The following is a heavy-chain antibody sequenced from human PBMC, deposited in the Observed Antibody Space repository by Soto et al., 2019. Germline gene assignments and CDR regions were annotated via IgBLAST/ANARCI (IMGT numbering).Heavy chain of an antibody. J-gene: IGHJ4*02. CDR3: VRGGGGGQFDS. CDR2: ISPNSNYR. V-gene: IGHV3-11*06. D-gene: IGHD2-21*01. CDR1: GFTFSDFY. Sequence: PGGSLRLSCEVSGFTFSDFYMSWIRQAPGKGLVWLSYISPNSNYRQYAESVKGRHTISRDNAKNSLSLQMNSLRVEDTAVYYCVRGGGGGQFDSWGQGTLVTVSS.